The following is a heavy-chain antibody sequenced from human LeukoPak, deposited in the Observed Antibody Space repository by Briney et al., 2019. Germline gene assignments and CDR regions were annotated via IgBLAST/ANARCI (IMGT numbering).Heavy chain of an antibody. J-gene: IGHJ6*02. Sequence: GGSLRLSCAASGFSFSDYYMSWIRQAPGKGLGWVSYISSSSSNIYYADSVKGRFTISRDNAKNSLYLQMNSLRAEDTAVYYCARDVGFGELLFSRNDYYHYGMDVWGQGTTVTVSS. CDR1: GFSFSDYY. CDR3: ARDVGFGELLFSRNDYYHYGMDV. CDR2: ISSSSSNI. D-gene: IGHD3-10*01. V-gene: IGHV3-11*04.